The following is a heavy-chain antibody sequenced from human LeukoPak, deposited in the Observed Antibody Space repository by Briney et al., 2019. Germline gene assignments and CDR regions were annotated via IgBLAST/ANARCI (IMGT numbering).Heavy chain of an antibody. CDR1: GFTFDDYA. V-gene: IGHV3-9*01. CDR2: ISWNSGNI. CDR3: AKGYCSSTSCYFDY. Sequence: GRSLRLSCAASGFTFDDYAMHWVRHGPGKGLEWVSGISWNSGNIGYADSVKGRFTISRDNAKNSLYLQMNSLRPEDTALYYCAKGYCSSTSCYFDYWGQGTLVTVSS. J-gene: IGHJ4*02. D-gene: IGHD2-2*01.